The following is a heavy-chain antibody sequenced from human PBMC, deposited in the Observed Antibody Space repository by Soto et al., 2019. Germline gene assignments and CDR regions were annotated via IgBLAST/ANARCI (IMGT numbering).Heavy chain of an antibody. J-gene: IGHJ5*02. CDR2: IIAIFGTA. CDR1: GGTFSSYA. Sequence: SVKVSCKASGGTFSSYAISWVRQAPGKGLEWMGGIIAIFGTANYAQKFQGRVTITADESTSTAYMELSSLRSEDTAVYYCAKEVYYYDSSGYSNWFDPSGQETLVTVSS. V-gene: IGHV1-69*13. D-gene: IGHD3-22*01. CDR3: AKEVYYYDSSGYSNWFDP.